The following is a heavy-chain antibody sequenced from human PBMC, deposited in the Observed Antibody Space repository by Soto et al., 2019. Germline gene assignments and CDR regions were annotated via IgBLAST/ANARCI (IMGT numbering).Heavy chain of an antibody. CDR3: ARVGYCSGGSCYQGGVFNY. J-gene: IGHJ4*02. D-gene: IGHD2-15*01. CDR2: IWYDGSNK. V-gene: IGHV3-33*01. CDR1: GFTFCSYG. Sequence: PGGSLRLSCAASGFTFCSYGMKWNRQAPGKGLEWVAVIWYDGSNKYYADSVKGRFTISRDNSKNTLYLQMISLRAEDTAVYYCARVGYCSGGSCYQGGVFNYWGQGTLVTVAS.